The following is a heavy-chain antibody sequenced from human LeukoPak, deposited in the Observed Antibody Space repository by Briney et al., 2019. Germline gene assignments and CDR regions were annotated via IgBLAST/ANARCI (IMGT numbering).Heavy chain of an antibody. Sequence: ASVKVSCKASGYTFTNYGISWVRQAPGQGLEWMGWISAYNANTNYAQRIQGRVTMTTDTSTSTAYMELRSLRSDDTAVYFCARDYYSGSYYGDYWGQGTLVTVSS. CDR3: ARDYYSGSYYGDY. CDR1: GYTFTNYG. D-gene: IGHD1-26*01. J-gene: IGHJ4*02. CDR2: ISAYNANT. V-gene: IGHV1-18*01.